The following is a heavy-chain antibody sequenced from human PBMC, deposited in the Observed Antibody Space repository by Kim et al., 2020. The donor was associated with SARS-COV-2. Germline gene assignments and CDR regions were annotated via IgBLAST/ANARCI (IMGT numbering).Heavy chain of an antibody. D-gene: IGHD6-19*01. CDR1: GFTFSSYA. CDR3: VKRGWKQWLVPDY. CDR2: ISSNGGST. V-gene: IGHV3-64D*06. J-gene: IGHJ4*02. Sequence: GGSLRLSCSASGFTFSSYAMHWVRQAPGKGLEYVSAISSNGGSTYYADSVKGRFTISRDNSKNTLYLQMSSLRAEDTAVYYCVKRGWKQWLVPDYWGQGTLVTVSS.